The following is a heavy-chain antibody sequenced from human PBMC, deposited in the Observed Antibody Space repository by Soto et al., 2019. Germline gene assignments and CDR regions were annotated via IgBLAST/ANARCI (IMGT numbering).Heavy chain of an antibody. J-gene: IGHJ4*02. CDR3: TSGLIVDVAASRLAGY. CDR1: GFSFDNAW. V-gene: IGHV3-15*07. Sequence: EVQLVESGGGLLKPGASVRLSCAASGFSFDNAWMNWVRQAPGKGLECGGRIQSKTYGEATDYAAPVKGRFNISRDDSKNTVYLHMSSLKAEDSAAYYCTSGLIVDVAASRLAGYWGQGTLFTVSS. D-gene: IGHD2-8*01. CDR2: IQSKTYGEAT.